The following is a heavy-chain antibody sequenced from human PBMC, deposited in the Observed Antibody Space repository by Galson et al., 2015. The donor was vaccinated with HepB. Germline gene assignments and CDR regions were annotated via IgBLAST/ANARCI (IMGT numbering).Heavy chain of an antibody. Sequence: SLRLSCAVSGFTFSRYGMSWVRQAPGKGLERVSGSSGSGGSTYYADSVKGRFSTSRDKSKNTLYLQMNSLRADDTAVYFCAIAYEMDTLFLGYDAFDIRGQGTMVTVSS. CDR1: GFTFSRYG. CDR2: SSGSGGST. V-gene: IGHV3-23*01. D-gene: IGHD5-24*01. J-gene: IGHJ3*02. CDR3: AIAYEMDTLFLGYDAFDI.